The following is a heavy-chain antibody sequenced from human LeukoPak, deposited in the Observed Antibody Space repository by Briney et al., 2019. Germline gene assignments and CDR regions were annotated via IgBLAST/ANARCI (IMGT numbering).Heavy chain of an antibody. CDR3: AKRGVVIRVFLVGFNKEAYYFDS. CDR1: GITLSKYG. D-gene: IGHD3-10*01. V-gene: IGHV3-23*01. J-gene: IGHJ4*02. Sequence: SGGSLRLSCAVSGITLSKYGMSWVRRPPGKGLEWVAGLSGSGGGTNYADYVQGRFTISRDNPKNTLYLQMNSLRAEDTAVYFCAKRGVVIRVFLVGFNKEAYYFDSWGQGALVTVSS. CDR2: LSGSGGGT.